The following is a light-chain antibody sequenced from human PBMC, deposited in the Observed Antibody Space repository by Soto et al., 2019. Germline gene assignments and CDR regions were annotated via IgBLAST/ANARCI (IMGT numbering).Light chain of an antibody. J-gene: IGKJ1*01. CDR2: AAS. V-gene: IGKV1-8*01. CDR1: QGISXY. CDR3: QQYYSYPWT. Sequence: MXXXPSSLSASTGDRVTITCRASQGISXYLAWYQQKPGKAPKLLIYAASTXXXXXXXXXXXXXXXXXXXXXXSCLQSEDFATYYCQQYYSYPWTFGQGTKVEIK.